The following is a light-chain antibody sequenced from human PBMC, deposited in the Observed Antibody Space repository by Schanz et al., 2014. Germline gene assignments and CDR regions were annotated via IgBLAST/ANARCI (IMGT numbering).Light chain of an antibody. CDR1: SSDVGRYSF. J-gene: IGLJ2*01. CDR3: CSYAGNYTRV. CDR2: EVT. V-gene: IGLV2-11*01. Sequence: QSVLTQPASVSGSPGQSITISCTGTSSDVGRYSFVSWYQQHPGKAPKLVIYEVTKRPSGVPDRFSGSKSGNTASLTISGLQAEDEADYYCCSYAGNYTRVFGGGTKLTVL.